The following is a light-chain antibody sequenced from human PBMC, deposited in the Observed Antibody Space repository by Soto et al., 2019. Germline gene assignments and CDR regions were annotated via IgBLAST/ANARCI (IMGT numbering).Light chain of an antibody. J-gene: IGKJ4*01. CDR1: QSVSSY. CDR3: QQRSNWQGAT. V-gene: IGKV3-11*01. Sequence: EIVVTQSPATLSLSXGXXXXXSXXASQSVSSYLAWYQQKPGQAPRLLIYDASNRATGIPARFSGSGSGTDFTLTISSLEPEDFAVYYCQQRSNWQGATFGGGTKVDVK. CDR2: DAS.